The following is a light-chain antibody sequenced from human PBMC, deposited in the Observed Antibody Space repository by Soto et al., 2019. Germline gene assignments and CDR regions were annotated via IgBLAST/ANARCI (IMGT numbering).Light chain of an antibody. CDR1: SSDVGGFNY. J-gene: IGLJ2*01. CDR2: EVS. CDR3: SSRTSRSTVI. V-gene: IGLV2-14*01. Sequence: QSALTQPASVSGSPGQSITISCTGTSSDVGGFNYVSWYQQHPGKAPKLLIYEVSNRPSGVSTRFSASKSGNTASLTISGLQAEDDAEYYCSSRTSRSTVIFGGGTKLTVL.